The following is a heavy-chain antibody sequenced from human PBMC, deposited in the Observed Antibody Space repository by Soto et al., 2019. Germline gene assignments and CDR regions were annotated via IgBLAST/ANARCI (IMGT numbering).Heavy chain of an antibody. Sequence: SETLSLTCSVSGRSITTDGYYWSWIRQHPGKGLEWIGFVFYSGSTSYNPSLKSRVDMSLDRSKNQFTLELRSMTAADTGLYYCAAQSSYRDPMGYWGQGTLVTVSS. CDR3: AAQSSYRDPMGY. V-gene: IGHV4-31*03. CDR2: VFYSGST. J-gene: IGHJ4*02. CDR1: GRSITTDGYY. D-gene: IGHD3-10*01.